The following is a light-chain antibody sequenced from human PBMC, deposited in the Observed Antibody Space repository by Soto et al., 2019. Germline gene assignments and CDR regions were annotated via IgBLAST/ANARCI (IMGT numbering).Light chain of an antibody. CDR2: GAS. CDR3: QQYNNWPRT. Sequence: EIVMTQSPATLSVSPGERATLSCRASQSVSSNLAWYQQKPGQAPRLLIYGASTRATGIPARFSGSGSGTDFNLTISSLQSEDFAVYYCQQYNNWPRTLGQGTKLEIK. CDR1: QSVSSN. J-gene: IGKJ2*01. V-gene: IGKV3-15*01.